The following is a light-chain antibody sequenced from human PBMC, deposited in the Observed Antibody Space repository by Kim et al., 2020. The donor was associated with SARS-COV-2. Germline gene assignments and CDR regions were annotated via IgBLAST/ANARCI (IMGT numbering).Light chain of an antibody. CDR1: SSNIVAGYD. CDR3: QSYDNSLSGYV. J-gene: IGLJ1*01. Sequence: QRVTISCTGSSSNIVAGYDVHWYHQFPGTAPKLLIYGSTSRPSGVPDRFSGSKSGTSASLAITGLQAEDEADYFCQSYDNSLSGYVFATGTKVTVL. CDR2: GST. V-gene: IGLV1-40*01.